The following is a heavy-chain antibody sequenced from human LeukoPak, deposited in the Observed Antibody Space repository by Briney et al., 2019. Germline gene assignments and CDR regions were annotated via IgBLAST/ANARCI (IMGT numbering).Heavy chain of an antibody. CDR2: ISGSGGST. D-gene: IGHD3-10*01. CDR1: GFTFSSYA. Sequence: PGGSLRLSCAASGFTFSSYAMSWVRQAPGKGLEWVSAISGSGGSTYYADSVKGRFTISRDNSKNTLYLQMNSLRAEDTAVYYCAQYATYYYGSGSFSDYYYYGMDVWGQGTTVTVSS. CDR3: AQYATYYYGSGSFSDYYYYGMDV. V-gene: IGHV3-23*01. J-gene: IGHJ6*02.